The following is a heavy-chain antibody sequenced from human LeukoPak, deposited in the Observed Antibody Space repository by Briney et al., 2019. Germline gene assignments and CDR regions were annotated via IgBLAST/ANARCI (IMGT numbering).Heavy chain of an antibody. Sequence: QPGGSLRLSCAASGFTLSSYAMSWVRQAPGKGLEWVSAISDSGNTYHADSVKGRFTISRGSSKNTLFLQMNRLRPEDAAVYYCAKAPVTTCRGAYCYPFDYWGQGTLVTVSS. CDR1: GFTLSSYA. J-gene: IGHJ4*02. V-gene: IGHV3-23*01. CDR2: ISDSGNT. D-gene: IGHD2-21*01. CDR3: AKAPVTTCRGAYCYPFDY.